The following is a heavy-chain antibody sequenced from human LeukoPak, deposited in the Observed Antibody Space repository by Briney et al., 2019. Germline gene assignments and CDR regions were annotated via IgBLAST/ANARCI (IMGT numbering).Heavy chain of an antibody. CDR1: GGSISNYY. Sequence: SGTLSLTCTVSGGSISNYYWSWIRQPPEKGLEWIGHVFYSGGITNYNPSLKSRVTISADTSKNEFSLKLSSVTAADTAVYYCARAVTTGLDYFDYWGQGTLVTVSS. J-gene: IGHJ4*02. D-gene: IGHD4-17*01. CDR3: ARAVTTGLDYFDY. V-gene: IGHV4-59*01. CDR2: VFYSGGIT.